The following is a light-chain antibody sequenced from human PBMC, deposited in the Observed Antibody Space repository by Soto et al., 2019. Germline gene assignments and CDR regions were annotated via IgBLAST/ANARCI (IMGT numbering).Light chain of an antibody. CDR3: QQYDNLPLT. J-gene: IGKJ4*01. CDR1: QDVGNW. V-gene: IGKV1-12*01. Sequence: DIQMTQSPSSGSASVGDRVSITCRASQDVGNWLAWYQQKPGKAPKLLISASSSLQSGVPSRFSGSGSGTDFTFTISSLQPEDIATYYCQQYDNLPLTFGGGTKVDIK. CDR2: ASS.